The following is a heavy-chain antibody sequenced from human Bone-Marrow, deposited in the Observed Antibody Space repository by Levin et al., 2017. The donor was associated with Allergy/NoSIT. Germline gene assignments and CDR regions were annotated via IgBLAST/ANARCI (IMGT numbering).Heavy chain of an antibody. J-gene: IGHJ4*02. CDR2: IYYSGNT. D-gene: IGHD5-24*01. CDR1: GGSISTGGFH. V-gene: IGHV4-31*03. Sequence: SETLSLTCSLSGGSISTGGFHWSWVRQRPGTGLEWIGYIYYSGNTYYNPSLQSRLSITIDTSKNQFSLRLTSVTAADTAVYYCAREDGYVFDYWGQGTLVTVSS. CDR3: AREDGYVFDY.